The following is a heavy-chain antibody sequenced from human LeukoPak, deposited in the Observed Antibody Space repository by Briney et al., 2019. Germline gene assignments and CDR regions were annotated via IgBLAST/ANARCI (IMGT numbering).Heavy chain of an antibody. J-gene: IGHJ4*02. CDR2: ISAYSGNT. D-gene: IGHD2-2*01. CDR1: GYTFTSYG. V-gene: IGHV1-18*01. CDR3: ARARCGSISCTFDY. Sequence: ASVKVSCKASGYTFTSYGISWVRQAPGQGLEWMGWISAYSGNTNYAQNLQGRVTMTTDTSTTTAYMELRSLRSDETAVYYCARARCGSISCTFDYWGQGTLVTVSS.